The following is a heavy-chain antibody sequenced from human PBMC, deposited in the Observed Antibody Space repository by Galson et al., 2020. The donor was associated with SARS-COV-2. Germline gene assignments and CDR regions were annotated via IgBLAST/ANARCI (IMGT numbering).Heavy chain of an antibody. CDR1: GFTFSSYS. CDR2: ISSSSSTI. Sequence: GESLKISCAASGFTFSSYSMNWVRQAPGKGLEWVSYISSSSSTIYYADSVKGRFTISRDNAKNSLYLQMNSLRAEDTAVYYCARVPGVYEEDYYDSWFDPWGQGTLVTVSS. V-gene: IGHV3-48*01. J-gene: IGHJ5*02. CDR3: ARVPGVYEEDYYDSWFDP. D-gene: IGHD3-22*01.